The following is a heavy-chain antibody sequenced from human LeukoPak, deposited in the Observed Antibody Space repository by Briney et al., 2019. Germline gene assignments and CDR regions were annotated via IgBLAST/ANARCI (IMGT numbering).Heavy chain of an antibody. J-gene: IGHJ4*02. CDR3: ASSYGSNKNPFDY. V-gene: IGHV3-64*01. CDR1: GFTFSSYA. D-gene: IGHD4-23*01. CDR2: ISSNGDST. Sequence: GGSLRLSCAASGFTFSSYAMHWVRQAPGKGLEYVSAISSNGDSTYYANSVRGRFTISRDNSKNTLYLQMGILRAEDTAVYYCASSYGSNKNPFDYWGQGTLVTVSS.